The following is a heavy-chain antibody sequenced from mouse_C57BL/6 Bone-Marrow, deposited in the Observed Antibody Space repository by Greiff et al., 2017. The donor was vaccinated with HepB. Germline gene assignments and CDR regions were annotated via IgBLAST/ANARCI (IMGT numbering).Heavy chain of an antibody. CDR2: ISDGGSYT. CDR1: GFTFSSYA. V-gene: IGHV5-4*01. CDR3: ARDQGITTPYYAMDY. Sequence: EVQLVESGGGLVKPGGSLKLSCAASGFTFSSYAMSWVRQTPEKRLEWVATISDGGSYTYYPDNVKGRFTISRDNAKNNLYLQMSHLKSEDTAMYYCARDQGITTPYYAMDYWGQGTSVTVSS. J-gene: IGHJ4*01. D-gene: IGHD2-4*01.